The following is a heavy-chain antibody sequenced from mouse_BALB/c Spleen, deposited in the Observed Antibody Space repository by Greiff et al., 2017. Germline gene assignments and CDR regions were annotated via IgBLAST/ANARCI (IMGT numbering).Heavy chain of an antibody. J-gene: IGHJ3*01. V-gene: IGHV5-17*02. CDR3: ARGHYGSSLFAY. D-gene: IGHD1-1*01. CDR2: ISSGSSTI. Sequence: EVKVVESGGGLVQPGGSRKLSCAASGFTFSSFGMHWVRQAPEKGLEWVAYISSGSSTIYYADTVKGRFTISRDNPKNTLFLQMTSLRSEDTAMYYCARGHYGSSLFAYWGQGTLVTVSA. CDR1: GFTFSSFG.